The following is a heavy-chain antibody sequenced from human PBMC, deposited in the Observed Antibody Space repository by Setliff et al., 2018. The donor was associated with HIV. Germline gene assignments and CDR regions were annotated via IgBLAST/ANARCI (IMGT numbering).Heavy chain of an antibody. CDR3: ARAGYSTGWYTQFDY. CDR2: VSQSWNT. D-gene: IGHD6-19*01. J-gene: IGHJ4*02. Sequence: SETLSLTCSVSGYSISSGYYWAWIRQPPGKGLGWIGSVSQSWNTYYNLSLKSRITISIDTSNNQFSLKLTSVTAADTAVYYCARAGYSTGWYTQFDYWGQGALVTVSS. CDR1: GYSISSGYY. V-gene: IGHV4-38-2*02.